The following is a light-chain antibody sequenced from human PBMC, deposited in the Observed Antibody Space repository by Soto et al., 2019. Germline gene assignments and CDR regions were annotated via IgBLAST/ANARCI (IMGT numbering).Light chain of an antibody. CDR1: SSDVGSYNL. CDR2: EVS. J-gene: IGLJ2*01. Sequence: QSVLTQPASVYGSPGQSITISCTGTSSDVGSYNLVSWYQQHPGKAPILMIYEVSKRPSGVSNRFSGSKSGNTASLTISGLKAEDEADYYCCSYAGSSTFVVFGGGTQLTVL. V-gene: IGLV2-23*02. CDR3: CSYAGSSTFVV.